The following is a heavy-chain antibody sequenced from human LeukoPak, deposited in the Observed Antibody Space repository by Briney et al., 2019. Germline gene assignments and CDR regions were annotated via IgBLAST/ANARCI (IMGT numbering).Heavy chain of an antibody. CDR2: IYYSGST. J-gene: IGHJ4*02. Sequence: SETLSLTCSVSGGSISSKNDYWGWIRQPPGKGLEWIGSIYYSGSTYYNPSLKSRVTISVDTSKNQFSLKLSSVTAADTAVYYCARGRDGYNSVWGQGTLVTVSS. CDR3: ARGRDGYNSV. V-gene: IGHV4-39*07. CDR1: GGSISSKNDY. D-gene: IGHD5-24*01.